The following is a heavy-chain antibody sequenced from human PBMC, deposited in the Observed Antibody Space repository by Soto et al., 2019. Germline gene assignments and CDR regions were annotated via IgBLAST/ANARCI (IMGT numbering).Heavy chain of an antibody. CDR1: GGSISSGGYS. CDR2: IYHSGST. CDR3: ARVSGSYYYGMDV. J-gene: IGHJ6*02. V-gene: IGHV4-30-2*01. Sequence: PSETLSLPCAVSGGSISSGGYSWSWIRQPPGKGLEWIGYIYHSGSTNYNTSLKSRVTISVDKSKNQFSLKVTSVTAADTAVYYCARVSGSYYYGMDVWGQGTTVTVSS.